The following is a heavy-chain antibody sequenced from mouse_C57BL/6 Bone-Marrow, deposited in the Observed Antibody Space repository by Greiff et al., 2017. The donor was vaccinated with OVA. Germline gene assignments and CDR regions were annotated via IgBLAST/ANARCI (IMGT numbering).Heavy chain of an antibody. J-gene: IGHJ1*03. Sequence: EVQLQQSGAELVRPGASVKLSCTASGFNIKDYYMHWVKQRPEQGLEWIGRIDPEDGDTEYAPKFQGKATMTADTSSNTAYLQLSSLTSEDTAVYYCTFYYGYDEWYFDVWAQGPRSPSPQ. V-gene: IGHV14-1*01. CDR1: GFNIKDYY. D-gene: IGHD2-2*01. CDR3: TFYYGYDEWYFDV. CDR2: IDPEDGDT.